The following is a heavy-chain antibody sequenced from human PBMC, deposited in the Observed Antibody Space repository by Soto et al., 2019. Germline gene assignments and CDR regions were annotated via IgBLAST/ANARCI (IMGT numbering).Heavy chain of an antibody. J-gene: IGHJ6*01. Sequence: LSPTGGVHGASLRASCLGWIRRPPGKALGWIGENNHSGSTNYKPSLKSRVTISVDTSKSQFSLKLSSVTAAGTAVYYCARGRVVPADRRVGGWDYGIDVRGQGNTVTL. D-gene: IGHD2-2*01. CDR2: NNHSGST. CDR1: GASLRASC. CDR3: ARGRVVPADRRVGGWDYGIDV. V-gene: IGHV4-34*01.